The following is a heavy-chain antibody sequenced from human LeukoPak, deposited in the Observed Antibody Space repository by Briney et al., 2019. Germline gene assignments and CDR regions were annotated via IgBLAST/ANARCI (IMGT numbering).Heavy chain of an antibody. CDR2: IYYSGST. J-gene: IGHJ3*02. Sequence: SETLSLTCAVYGGSFSGYYWSWIRQPPGKGLEWIGYIYYSGSTYYNPSLKSRVTISVDTSKNQFSLKLSSVTAADTAVYYCAREDEQLVAFDIWGQGTMVTVSS. CDR3: AREDEQLVAFDI. CDR1: GGSFSGYY. V-gene: IGHV4-30-4*08. D-gene: IGHD6-6*01.